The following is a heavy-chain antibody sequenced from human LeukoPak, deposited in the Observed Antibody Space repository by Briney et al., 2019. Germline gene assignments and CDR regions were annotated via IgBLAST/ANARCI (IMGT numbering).Heavy chain of an antibody. CDR3: AGETVGIDS. V-gene: IGHV3-48*01. Sequence: GGSLRLSCAASGFTFSNYGMHWVRQAPGKGLEWVSYISSSHSTITYADSVRGRFTISRDNANNLLYLQMNSLRAEDTAVYYCAGETVGIDSWGQGTLVTVSS. D-gene: IGHD4-23*01. CDR1: GFTFSNYG. J-gene: IGHJ4*02. CDR2: ISSSHSTI.